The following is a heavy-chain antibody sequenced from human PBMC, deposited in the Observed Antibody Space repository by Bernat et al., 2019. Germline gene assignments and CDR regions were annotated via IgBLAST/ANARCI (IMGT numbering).Heavy chain of an antibody. CDR3: ARANYDFWSGYYTDY. CDR1: GYTFTSYA. Sequence: QVQLVQSGAEVKKPGASVKVSCKASGYTFTSYAMHWVRQAPGQRLEWMGWINAGNGNTKYSQKFQGRVTITRDTSASTAYMELSSLRSEDTAVYYCARANYDFWSGYYTDYWGQGTLVTVSS. D-gene: IGHD3-3*01. V-gene: IGHV1-3*01. J-gene: IGHJ4*02. CDR2: INAGNGNT.